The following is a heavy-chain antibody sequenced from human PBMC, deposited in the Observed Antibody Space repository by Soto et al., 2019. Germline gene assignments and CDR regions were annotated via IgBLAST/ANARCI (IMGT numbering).Heavy chain of an antibody. J-gene: IGHJ4*02. V-gene: IGHV4-39*01. Sequence: QLQLPESGPGLVKPSETLYLTCTVSGGSISSNNYYWGWIRQSPGKGLEWIGSAYYSGNTYYNPSLKSRVNISGDTSKNQFSLKLSSVPDADTAVYYCARGYANVGGWGQGILVTVSS. D-gene: IGHD2-2*01. CDR2: AYYSGNT. CDR3: ARGYANVGG. CDR1: GGSISSNNYY.